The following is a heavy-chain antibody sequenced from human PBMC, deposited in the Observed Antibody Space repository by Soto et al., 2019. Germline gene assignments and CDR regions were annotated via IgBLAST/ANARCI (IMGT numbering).Heavy chain of an antibody. CDR1: GGSFSGYY. V-gene: IGHV4-34*01. D-gene: IGHD2-8*01. CDR3: ARGGCTNGVCYRHWFDP. J-gene: IGHJ5*02. Sequence: SSETLSLTCAVYGGSFSGYYWSWIRQPPGKGLEWIGEINHSGSTNYNPSLKSRVTISVDTSKNQFSLKLSSVTAADTAVYYCARGGCTNGVCYRHWFDPWGQGTLVTVSS. CDR2: INHSGST.